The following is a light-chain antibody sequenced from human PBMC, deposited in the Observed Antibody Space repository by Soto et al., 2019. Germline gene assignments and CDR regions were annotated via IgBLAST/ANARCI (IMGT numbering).Light chain of an antibody. CDR3: QQYSGYRT. Sequence: DIQMTQSPSTLSASVGDRVTITCRASQSISSWLAWYQQKPGKAPKLLIYKASSLESGVPSRFSGSGSGTDFTLTIDSLQPDDFATYYCQQYSGYRTFGQGTKVDIK. V-gene: IGKV1-5*03. CDR1: QSISSW. CDR2: KAS. J-gene: IGKJ1*01.